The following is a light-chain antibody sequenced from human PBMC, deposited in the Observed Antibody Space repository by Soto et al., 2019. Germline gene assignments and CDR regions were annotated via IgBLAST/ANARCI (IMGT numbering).Light chain of an antibody. CDR1: SSNIGNNY. CDR2: ENN. Sequence: QSVLTQPPSVSAAPGQKGTISCSGTSSNIGNNYVSWYQQFPGAAPKLLIYENNKRPSGIPDRFSGSKSGTSATLGITGLQTGDEADYYCGTWHSSLSTWVFGGGTKVTVL. V-gene: IGLV1-51*02. J-gene: IGLJ3*02. CDR3: GTWHSSLSTWV.